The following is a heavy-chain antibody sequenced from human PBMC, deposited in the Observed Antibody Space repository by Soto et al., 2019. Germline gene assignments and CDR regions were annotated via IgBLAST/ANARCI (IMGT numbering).Heavy chain of an antibody. Sequence: GASVKVSCKASGGTFSSYAISWVRQAPGQGLEWMGGIIPIFGTANYAQKFQGRVTITADESTSTAYMELSSLRSEDTAVYYCSRVQEGHYDSSGYYVDYWGQGTLVTVSS. CDR2: IIPIFGTA. CDR1: GGTFSSYA. V-gene: IGHV1-69*13. CDR3: SRVQEGHYDSSGYYVDY. D-gene: IGHD3-22*01. J-gene: IGHJ4*02.